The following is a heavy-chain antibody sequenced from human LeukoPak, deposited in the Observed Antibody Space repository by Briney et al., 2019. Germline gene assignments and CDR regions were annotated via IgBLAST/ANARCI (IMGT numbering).Heavy chain of an antibody. Sequence: ASVKVSCKASGYPFSNYGFSWVRQAPGEGLEWMGWINTYDGNTDYAQKVQGRVTTTTDTSTTTAYMELRSLRSDDTAVYYCARANIVLEPASEYYFDYWGLGTLVTVSS. CDR3: ARANIVLEPASEYYFDY. D-gene: IGHD2-2*01. CDR2: INTYDGNT. CDR1: GYPFSNYG. V-gene: IGHV1-18*01. J-gene: IGHJ4*02.